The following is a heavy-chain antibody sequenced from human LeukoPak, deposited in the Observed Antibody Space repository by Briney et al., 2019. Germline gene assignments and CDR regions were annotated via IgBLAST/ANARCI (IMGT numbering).Heavy chain of an antibody. V-gene: IGHV3-64D*09. J-gene: IGHJ4*02. D-gene: IGHD4-17*01. Sequence: PGGSLRLSCSASGFTFSSFAMHWVRQAPGKGLEYVSTVTNNGASTNYADSLKGRFTISRDNSKNTLYLQMSSLRAEDTAVYYCVKGSGPTVNYYFDYWGQGTLVTVSS. CDR3: VKGSGPTVNYYFDY. CDR2: VTNNGAST. CDR1: GFTFSSFA.